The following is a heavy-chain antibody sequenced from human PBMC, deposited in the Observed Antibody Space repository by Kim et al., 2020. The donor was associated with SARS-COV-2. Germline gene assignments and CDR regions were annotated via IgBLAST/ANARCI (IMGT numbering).Heavy chain of an antibody. D-gene: IGHD5-12*01. CDR2: IYYSGST. CDR1: GGSISTYY. Sequence: SETLSLTCTVSGGSISTYYWSWIRQPPGKGLEWIGYIYYSGSTNYNPSLMSRVTISLDTSKNQFSLKLSSVTAADTALYYCARVRRYSASMAFDYWGQGT. J-gene: IGHJ4*02. V-gene: IGHV4-59*13. CDR3: ARVRRYSASMAFDY.